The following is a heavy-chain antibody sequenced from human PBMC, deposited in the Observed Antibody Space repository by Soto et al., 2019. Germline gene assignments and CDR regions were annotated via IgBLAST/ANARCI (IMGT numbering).Heavy chain of an antibody. V-gene: IGHV3-7*01. D-gene: IGHD6-6*01. CDR2: IKRDGSEE. J-gene: IGHJ6*04. CDR1: GFTFSSYW. CDR3: AREIAARL. Sequence: EVQLVESGGGLVQPGGSLRLSCAASGFTFSSYWMSWFRQAPGKGLEWVANIKRDGSEENYVDAVKGRFTIYRDNAKNALYLQMNSLRVEDRAVYYCAREIAARLWGKGTTVTVSS.